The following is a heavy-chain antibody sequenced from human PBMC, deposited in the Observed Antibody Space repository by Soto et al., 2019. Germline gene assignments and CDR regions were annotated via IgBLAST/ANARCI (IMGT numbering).Heavy chain of an antibody. J-gene: IGHJ4*02. D-gene: IGHD3-10*01. Sequence: GSFLLSCAASVFTFSGCSVNWVRQAPGKGLEWVSYSSSGSKTIYYAESVKGRFTVSRDNARNSQYLQMSSLRDEDTAVYYCARDDIMGVKSFDYWGQGALVTVSS. CDR3: ARDDIMGVKSFDY. V-gene: IGHV3-48*02. CDR2: SSSGSKTI. CDR1: VFTFSGCS.